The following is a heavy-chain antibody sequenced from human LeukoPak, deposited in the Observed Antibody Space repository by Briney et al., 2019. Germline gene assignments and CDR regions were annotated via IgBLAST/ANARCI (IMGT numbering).Heavy chain of an antibody. D-gene: IGHD3-3*01. Sequence: PGGSLRLSCAASGFTLSSYTMNWVRQAPGKGLEWVSSISGDTFYIYYADSVKGRFTISRDNSKNTLYLQIHSLRTEDTAVYYCARHRLEGDTFDIWGQGTMVTVSS. J-gene: IGHJ3*02. CDR2: ISGDTFYI. V-gene: IGHV3-21*01. CDR1: GFTLSSYT. CDR3: ARHRLEGDTFDI.